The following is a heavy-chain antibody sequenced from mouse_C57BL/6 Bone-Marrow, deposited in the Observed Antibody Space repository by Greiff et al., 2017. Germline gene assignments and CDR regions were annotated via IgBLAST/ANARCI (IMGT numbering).Heavy chain of an antibody. D-gene: IGHD1-1*01. Sequence: QVQLKQPGAELVKPGASVKLSCKASGYTFTSYWMHWVKQRPGQGLEWIGMIHPNSGSTNYNEKFKSKATLTVDKSSSTAYMQLSSLTSEDSAVYYCARFTTVVEGYYAMDYWGQGTSVTVSS. CDR1: GYTFTSYW. CDR3: ARFTTVVEGYYAMDY. V-gene: IGHV1-64*01. J-gene: IGHJ4*01. CDR2: IHPNSGST.